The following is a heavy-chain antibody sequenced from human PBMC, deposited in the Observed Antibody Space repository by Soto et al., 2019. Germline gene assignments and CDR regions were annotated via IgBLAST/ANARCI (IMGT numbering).Heavy chain of an antibody. Sequence: GGSLRLSCAASGFTFSSYGMHWVRQAPGKGLEWVAVISYDGSNKYYADSVKGRFTISRDNSKNTLYLQMNSLRAEDTAVYYCAKDWYSSSWYVVDYWGQGTLVTVSS. CDR1: GFTFSSYG. J-gene: IGHJ4*02. V-gene: IGHV3-30*18. CDR2: ISYDGSNK. D-gene: IGHD6-13*01. CDR3: AKDWYSSSWYVVDY.